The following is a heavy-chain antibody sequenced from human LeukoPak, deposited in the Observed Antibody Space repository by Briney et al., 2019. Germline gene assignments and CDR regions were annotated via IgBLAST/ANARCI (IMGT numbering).Heavy chain of an antibody. V-gene: IGHV1-8*01. CDR2: MNPDSGNT. Sequence: ASVKVSCKASGYTFTRNDISWVRQAPGQGLEWMGWMNPDSGNTDYAQKFQGRVSMTRDISATTAYMELSSLRSEDTAVYYCARLASIAVAGKGDYWGQGTLVTVSS. CDR3: ARLASIAVAGKGDY. J-gene: IGHJ4*02. D-gene: IGHD6-19*01. CDR1: GYTFTRND.